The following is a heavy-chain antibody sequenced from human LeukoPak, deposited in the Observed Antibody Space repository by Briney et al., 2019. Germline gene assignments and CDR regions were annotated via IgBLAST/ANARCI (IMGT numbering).Heavy chain of an antibody. J-gene: IGHJ6*02. D-gene: IGHD3-16*01. V-gene: IGHV3-48*03. CDR3: ARALIGPYGMDV. Sequence: GRSLRLSCAASGFTFSSYEMNWVRQAPGKGLEWVSYISSSGSTIYYADSVKGRFTISRDNAKNSLYLQMNSLRAEDTAVYYCARALIGPYGMDVWGQGTTVTVSS. CDR1: GFTFSSYE. CDR2: ISSSGSTI.